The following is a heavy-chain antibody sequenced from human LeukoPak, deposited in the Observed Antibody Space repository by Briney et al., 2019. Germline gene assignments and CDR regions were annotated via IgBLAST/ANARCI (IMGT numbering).Heavy chain of an antibody. D-gene: IGHD3-10*02. CDR2: ISPHSHTT. V-gene: IGHV1-18*01. CDR1: GYTFNNYF. Sequence: ASVKVSCKPSGYTFNNYFISWVRQAPGQGLEWVGWISPHSHTTHYAEKVQGRATMTTDTSTTTVFLKLRGLTSDDTAVYFCARGQTMYYWGQGTPVTVSS. J-gene: IGHJ4*02. CDR3: ARGQTMYY.